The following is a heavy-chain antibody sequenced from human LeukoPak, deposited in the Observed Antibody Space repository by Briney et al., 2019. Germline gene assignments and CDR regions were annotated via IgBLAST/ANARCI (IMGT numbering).Heavy chain of an antibody. CDR1: GGSISSSSYY. CDR2: IYYSGST. J-gene: IGHJ5*02. V-gene: IGHV4-39*07. Sequence: SETLSLTCTVSGGSISSSSYYWGWIRQPPGKGLEWIGSIYYSGSTYHNPSLKSRVTISVDTSKNQFSLKLSSVTAADTAVYYCARDGDYGIVVGNWFDPWGQGTLVTVSS. D-gene: IGHD2-2*01. CDR3: ARDGDYGIVVGNWFDP.